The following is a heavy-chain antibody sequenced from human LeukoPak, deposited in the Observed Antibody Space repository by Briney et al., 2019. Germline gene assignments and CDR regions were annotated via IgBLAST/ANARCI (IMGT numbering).Heavy chain of an antibody. V-gene: IGHV3-48*02. CDR3: ARSANPGVHDFDP. CDR2: ISSSSKI. Sequence: GGSLRLSCAASGFTFSSYAMAWVRQTPGKGLEWLSYISSSSKINYADSVKGRFTISRDNAKYSLYLQMNSLRDEDTAVYYCARSANPGVHDFDPWGQGTLVTVSS. D-gene: IGHD6-6*01. CDR1: GFTFSSYA. J-gene: IGHJ5*02.